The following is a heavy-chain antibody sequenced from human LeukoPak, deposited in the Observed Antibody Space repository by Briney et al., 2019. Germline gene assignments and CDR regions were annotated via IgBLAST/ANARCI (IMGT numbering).Heavy chain of an antibody. D-gene: IGHD5-12*01. J-gene: IGHJ6*02. CDR2: ISGSGGST. CDR1: GFTFSSYA. CDR3: AGGAAWLHDYYYGMDV. Sequence: GGSLRLSCAASGFTFSSYAMSWVRQAPGKGLEWVSAISGSGGSTYYADSVKGRFTISRDNSKNTLYLQMNSLRAEDTAVYYCAGGAAWLHDYYYGMDVWGQGTTVTVSS. V-gene: IGHV3-23*01.